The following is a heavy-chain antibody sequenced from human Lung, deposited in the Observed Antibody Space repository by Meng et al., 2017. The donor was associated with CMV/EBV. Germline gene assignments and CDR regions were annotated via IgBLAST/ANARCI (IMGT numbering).Heavy chain of an antibody. V-gene: IGHV4-39*01. CDR1: GGSISSGDYY. CDR2: VYYTGRA. Sequence: LXCIVSGGSISSGDYYWGWIRQSPGKALEWIGSVYYTGRADYSPSLKNRVTISVDTSRNQFSLNLHSATAADTALYYCAKQGARSVETTMVPYGEFDYWXQGAXVTVSS. J-gene: IGHJ4*02. CDR3: AKQGARSVETTMVPYGEFDY. D-gene: IGHD5-18*01.